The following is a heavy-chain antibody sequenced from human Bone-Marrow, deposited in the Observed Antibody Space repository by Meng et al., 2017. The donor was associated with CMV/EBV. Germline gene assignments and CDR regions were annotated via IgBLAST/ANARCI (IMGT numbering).Heavy chain of an antibody. CDR3: ASLRTSTAALDY. CDR2: INPNSGGT. Sequence: ASVKASCKASGYTFTGYYLHWERQAPGQGLEWMGWINPNSGGTNYAQKFQGRVTMTRDTSISTAYMELSRLRSDDTAVYYCASLRTSTAALDYWCQGTLVTVYS. V-gene: IGHV1-2*02. D-gene: IGHD6-13*01. CDR1: GYTFTGYY. J-gene: IGHJ4*02.